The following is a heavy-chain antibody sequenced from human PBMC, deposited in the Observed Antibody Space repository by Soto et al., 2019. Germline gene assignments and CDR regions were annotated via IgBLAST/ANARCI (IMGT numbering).Heavy chain of an antibody. Sequence: GGSLRLSCAASGFTFSSYAMSWVRQAPGKGLEWVSAISGSGGSTYYADSVKGRFTISRDNSKNTLYLQMNSLRAEDTAVYYCAKCPHCSSSSWHFDYWGQGTMVTVPQ. CDR1: GFTFSSYA. D-gene: IGHD6-13*01. J-gene: IGHJ4*02. CDR2: ISGSGGST. V-gene: IGHV3-23*01. CDR3: AKCPHCSSSSWHFDY.